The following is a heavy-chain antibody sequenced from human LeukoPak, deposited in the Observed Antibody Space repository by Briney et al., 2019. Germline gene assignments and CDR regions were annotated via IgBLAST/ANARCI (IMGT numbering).Heavy chain of an antibody. CDR3: TTFGYDSSGPHFDY. J-gene: IGHJ4*02. CDR1: GFTFSRHP. V-gene: IGHV3-15*07. D-gene: IGHD3-22*01. CDR2: IKSKTDGGTT. Sequence: GGSLRLSCAASGFTFSRHPMNWVRQAPGKGLEWVGRIKSKTDGGTTDYAAPVKGGFTISRDDSKNTLYLQMNSLKTEDTAVYYCTTFGYDSSGPHFDYWGQGTLVTVSS.